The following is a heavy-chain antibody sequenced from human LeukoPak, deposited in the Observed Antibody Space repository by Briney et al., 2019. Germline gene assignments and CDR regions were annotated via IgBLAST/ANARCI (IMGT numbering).Heavy chain of an antibody. CDR2: IYSSGST. CDR1: GGSISSSTYY. J-gene: IGHJ5*02. CDR3: ARGGILAYCGGDCYRNPRKYNWFDP. V-gene: IGHV4-39*07. Sequence: KASETLSLTCTVSGGSISSSTYYWGWIRQPPGTGLEWIGTIYSSGSTYYNPSLKSRVTISVDTSKNQFSLKLSSVTAADTAVYYCARGGILAYCGGDCYRNPRKYNWFDPWGQGTLVTVSS. D-gene: IGHD2-21*02.